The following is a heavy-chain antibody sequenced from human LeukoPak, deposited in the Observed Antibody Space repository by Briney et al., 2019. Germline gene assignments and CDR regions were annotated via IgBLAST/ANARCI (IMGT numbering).Heavy chain of an antibody. D-gene: IGHD4-17*01. Sequence: SETLSLTCTGSGGSISSYYWSWIRQPPGKGLEWIGYIYYSGSTNYNPSLKRRVTISVDTSKNQFSLKLSSVTAADTAVYYCASALENGAPSGFDLWGRGTL. CDR1: GGSISSYY. V-gene: IGHV4-59*01. CDR3: ASALENGAPSGFDL. CDR2: IYYSGST. J-gene: IGHJ2*01.